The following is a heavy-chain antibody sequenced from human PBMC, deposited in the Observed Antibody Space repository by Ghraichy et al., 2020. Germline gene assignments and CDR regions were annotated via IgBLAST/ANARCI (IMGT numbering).Heavy chain of an antibody. CDR3: AKDMAYDSSGYYYGLDY. CDR1: GFTFDDYA. V-gene: IGHV3-9*01. CDR2: ISWNSGSI. Sequence: GGSLRLSCAASGFTFDDYAMHWVRQAPGKGLEWVSGISWNSGSIGYADSVKGRFTISRDNAKNSLYLQMNSLRAEDTALYYCAKDMAYDSSGYYYGLDYWGQGTLVTVSS. J-gene: IGHJ4*02. D-gene: IGHD3-22*01.